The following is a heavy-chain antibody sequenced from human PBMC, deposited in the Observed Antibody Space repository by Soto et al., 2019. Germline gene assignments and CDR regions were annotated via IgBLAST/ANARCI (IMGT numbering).Heavy chain of an antibody. CDR2: IYPGDSDT. CDR3: ARALSDTSYYYYGMDV. V-gene: IGHV5-51*01. CDR1: GYSFTSYW. Sequence: GESLKISCKGSGYSFTSYWIGWVRQMPGKGLEWMGIIYPGDSDTRYSPSFQGQVTISADKSISTAYLQWSSLKASDTAMYYCARALSDTSYYYYGMDVWGQGTMVTVSS. J-gene: IGHJ6*02.